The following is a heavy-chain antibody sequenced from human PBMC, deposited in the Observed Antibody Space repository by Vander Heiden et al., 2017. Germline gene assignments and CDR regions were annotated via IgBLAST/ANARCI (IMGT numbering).Heavy chain of an antibody. D-gene: IGHD6-13*01. CDR3: SSHLGSNWFDY. J-gene: IGHJ4*02. CDR2: ISTTSSTI. CDR1: GFTFSSYT. V-gene: IGHV3-48*02. Sequence: EVQLVESGGGLVQPGGSLSPSCTGSGFTFSSYTMNWVRQAPGKGLEWISYISTTSSTIFYADSLKGRFTVSRDNAKNSLYLQINGLRDEDTAMYYCSSHLGSNWFDYWGQGTLVIVSS.